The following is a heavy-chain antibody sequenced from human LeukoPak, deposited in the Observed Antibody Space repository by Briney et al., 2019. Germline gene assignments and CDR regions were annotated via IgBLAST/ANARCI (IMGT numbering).Heavy chain of an antibody. CDR3: ARLKTGATFPPHFDY. V-gene: IGHV1-2*06. J-gene: IGHJ4*02. CDR2: INPNSGGT. D-gene: IGHD7-27*01. Sequence: ASVKVSCKASGYTFTGYYMHWVRQAPGQGLEWMGRINPNSGGTNYAQKFQGRVTMTRDTSISTAFLELNSLRSDDTAVYYCARLKTGATFPPHFDYWGQGTLVTVSS. CDR1: GYTFTGYY.